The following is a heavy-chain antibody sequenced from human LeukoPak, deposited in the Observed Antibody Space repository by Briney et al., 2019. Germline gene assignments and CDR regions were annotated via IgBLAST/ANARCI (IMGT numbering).Heavy chain of an antibody. CDR2: ISGSGGST. D-gene: IGHD6-13*01. CDR1: GFTFSSYA. J-gene: IGHJ4*02. Sequence: GGSLRLSCAASGFTFSSYAMSWVRQAPGKGLEWVSAISGSGGSTYYADSVKGRFTISRDNSKNTLYLQMNSLRAEDTAVYYCAKPGRRAAAGTVYFDYWGQGTLVTVSS. V-gene: IGHV3-23*01. CDR3: AKPGRRAAAGTVYFDY.